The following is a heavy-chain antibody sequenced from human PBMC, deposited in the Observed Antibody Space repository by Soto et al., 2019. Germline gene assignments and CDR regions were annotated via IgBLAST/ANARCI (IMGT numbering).Heavy chain of an antibody. CDR3: ARQRTTVVTQAYFDH. J-gene: IGHJ4*02. Sequence: PSETLSLTCIVSGAAISSSSYYCRRIRQPPGKGVEWIGSIYSSRRTCYNPSFKSRVTICIDTSKNQFSLKLSSVTATDTAGYYCARQRTTVVTQAYFDHWGQGALVTVSS. V-gene: IGHV4-39*01. D-gene: IGHD2-21*02. CDR2: IYSSRRT. CDR1: GAAISSSSYY.